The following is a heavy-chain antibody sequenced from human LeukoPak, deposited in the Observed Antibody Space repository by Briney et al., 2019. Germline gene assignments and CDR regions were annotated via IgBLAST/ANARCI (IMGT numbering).Heavy chain of an antibody. D-gene: IGHD2-2*01. CDR2: MTSNGGST. CDR1: GFTLSSCG. Sequence: GGSLGLSCSASGFTLSSCGMHWVRKAPGKGLEYVSSMTSNGGSTYYADSVKGRFTISRDNSKNTLFLQMSSLRAEDSAVYYCVSGYCSSTSSRFAYWGQGTLVTVSS. V-gene: IGHV3-64D*06. J-gene: IGHJ4*02. CDR3: VSGYCSSTSSRFAY.